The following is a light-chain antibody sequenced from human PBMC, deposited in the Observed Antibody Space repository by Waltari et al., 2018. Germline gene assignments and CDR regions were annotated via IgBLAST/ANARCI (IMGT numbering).Light chain of an antibody. Sequence: QSALTQPASVSGSLGQSITISCTGTSSDTGFYNSVSWYQQHPGKAPKLIIYDVLKWPSGVSSRFSGSKSGNTASLTISGLQAEDEADYYCNSYTGYYTWVFGGGTKLTVL. CDR3: NSYTGYYTWV. CDR2: DVL. J-gene: IGLJ3*02. V-gene: IGLV2-14*01. CDR1: SSDTGFYNS.